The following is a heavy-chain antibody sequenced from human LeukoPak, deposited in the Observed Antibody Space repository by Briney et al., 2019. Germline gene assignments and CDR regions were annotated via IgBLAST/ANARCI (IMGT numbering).Heavy chain of an antibody. CDR2: ISGSGGST. J-gene: IGHJ2*01. V-gene: IGHV3-23*01. CDR3: AKVLLWFGEPRYFDL. D-gene: IGHD3-10*01. Sequence: PGGSLRLSCAASGFTFSSYAMSWVRQAPGKGLEWVSAISGSGGSTYYADSVKGRSTISRDNSKNTLYLQMNSLRAEDTAVYYCAKVLLWFGEPRYFDLWGRGTLVTVSS. CDR1: GFTFSSYA.